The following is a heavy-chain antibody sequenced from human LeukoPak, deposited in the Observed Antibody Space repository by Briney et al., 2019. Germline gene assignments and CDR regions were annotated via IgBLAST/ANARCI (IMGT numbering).Heavy chain of an antibody. CDR1: GGSISSSSYY. Sequence: SETLSLTCTVSGGSISSSSYYWGWIRQPPGKGLEWIGSIYYSGSTYYNPSLKSRVTISVDTSKNQFSLKLSSVTAADTAVYYCARLGIAVAGFDPWGQGTLVTVSS. V-gene: IGHV4-39*01. CDR3: ARLGIAVAGFDP. D-gene: IGHD6-19*01. J-gene: IGHJ5*02. CDR2: IYYSGST.